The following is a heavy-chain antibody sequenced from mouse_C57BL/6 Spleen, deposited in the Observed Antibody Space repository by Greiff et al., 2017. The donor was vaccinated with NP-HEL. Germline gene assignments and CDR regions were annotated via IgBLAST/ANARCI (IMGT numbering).Heavy chain of an antibody. Sequence: VQVVESGAELVKPGASVKISCKASGYAFSSYWMNWVKQRPGKGLEWIGQIYPGDGDTNYNGKFKGKATLTADKSSSTAYMQLSSLTSEDSAVYFCAREGYYGSSHDFDYWGQGTTLTVSS. D-gene: IGHD1-1*01. CDR1: GYAFSSYW. CDR2: IYPGDGDT. J-gene: IGHJ2*01. V-gene: IGHV1-80*01. CDR3: AREGYYGSSHDFDY.